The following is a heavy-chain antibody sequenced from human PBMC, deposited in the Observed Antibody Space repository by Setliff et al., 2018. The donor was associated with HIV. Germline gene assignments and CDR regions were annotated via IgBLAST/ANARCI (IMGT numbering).Heavy chain of an antibody. V-gene: IGHV4-34*01. CDR1: GGSFSGYY. CDR2: INHGGST. D-gene: IGHD7-27*01. J-gene: IGHJ6*03. CDR3: ARDRWGSYYYMDV. Sequence: SETLSLTCAVYGGSFSGYYWSWIRQPPGKGLEWIGEINHGGSTNYNMSLWSRVTISLDASRNQFSLELISVTAADTAVYYCARDRWGSYYYMDVWGKGTAVTVSS.